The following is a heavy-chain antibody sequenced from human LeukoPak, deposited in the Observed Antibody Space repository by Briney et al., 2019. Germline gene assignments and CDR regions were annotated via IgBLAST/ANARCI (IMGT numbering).Heavy chain of an antibody. J-gene: IGHJ5*02. CDR1: GGSISSYY. CDR3: ASWGIAAAGRNNWFDP. V-gene: IGHV4-59*01. D-gene: IGHD6-13*01. CDR2: IYYSGST. Sequence: SETLSLTCTVSGGSISSYYWSWIRQPPGKGLDWIGYIYYSGSTNYNPSLKSRVTISVDTSKNQFSLKLSSVTAADTAVYYCASWGIAAAGRNNWFDPWGQGTLVTVSS.